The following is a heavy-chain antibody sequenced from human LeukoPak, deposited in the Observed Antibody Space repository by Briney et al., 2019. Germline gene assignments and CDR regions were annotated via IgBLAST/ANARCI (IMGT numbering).Heavy chain of an antibody. Sequence: GGSLRLSCAASGFTFSSYGMHWVRQAPGKGLEWVAFIRYDGSNKYYADSVKGRFTISRDNSKNTLFLQMNSLRVEDTAVYYCVTVYQLVPYWGQGTLVTVSS. CDR2: IRYDGSNK. V-gene: IGHV3-30*02. CDR1: GFTFSSYG. J-gene: IGHJ4*02. D-gene: IGHD1-1*01. CDR3: VTVYQLVPY.